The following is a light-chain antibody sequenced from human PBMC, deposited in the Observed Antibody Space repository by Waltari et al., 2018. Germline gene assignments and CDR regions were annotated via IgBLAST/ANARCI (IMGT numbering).Light chain of an antibody. CDR3: QQYYSYPRT. CDR2: AAS. Sequence: AIRMTQSPPSFPASPGDRVTITCRASQGISSYLAWYQQKPGKAPKLLIYAASTLQSGVPSRFSGSGSGTDFTLTISCLQSEDFATYYCQQYYSYPRTFGQGTKVEIK. CDR1: QGISSY. V-gene: IGKV1-8*01. J-gene: IGKJ1*01.